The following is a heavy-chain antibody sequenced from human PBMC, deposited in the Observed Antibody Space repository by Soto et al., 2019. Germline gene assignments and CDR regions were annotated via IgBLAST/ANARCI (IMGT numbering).Heavy chain of an antibody. CDR1: GGSISSSSYY. V-gene: IGHV4-39*01. D-gene: IGHD2-15*01. CDR2: IYYSGST. Sequence: QLQLQESGPGLVKPSETLSLTCTVSGGSISSSSYYWGWIRQPPGKGLEWIGSIYYSGSTYYNPSLKSRFTISVDTSKNQFSLKLSSVTAADTAVYYCARSLWYGVAYYFDYWGQGTLVTVSS. J-gene: IGHJ4*02. CDR3: ARSLWYGVAYYFDY.